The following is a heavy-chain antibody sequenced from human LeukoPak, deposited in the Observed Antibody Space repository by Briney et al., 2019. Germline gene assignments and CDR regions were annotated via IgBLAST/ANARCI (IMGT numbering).Heavy chain of an antibody. J-gene: IGHJ4*02. Sequence: SETLSLTCTVSGGSISSYYWSWIRQPPGKGLEWIGYIYYSGSTNYNPSLKSRFTISVDTSKNQFSLKLSSVTAADTAVYYCARLVRYSSSWFFDYWGQGTLVTVSS. V-gene: IGHV4-59*08. D-gene: IGHD6-13*01. CDR2: IYYSGST. CDR3: ARLVRYSSSWFFDY. CDR1: GGSISSYY.